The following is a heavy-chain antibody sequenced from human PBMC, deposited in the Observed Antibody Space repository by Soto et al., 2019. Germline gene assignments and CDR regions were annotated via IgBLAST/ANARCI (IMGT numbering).Heavy chain of an antibody. CDR2: ISYDGNNK. V-gene: IGHV3-30*18. D-gene: IGHD6-19*01. CDR3: AKRQQWLVPNYYYGMDV. Sequence: QVQLVESGGGVVQPGGSLRLSCAASGFTFSSFGMHWVRQTPGKGLEWVALISYDGNNKYYGDSVRGRFTISRDNSKNTLYLQMNSLRPDDTAVYYCAKRQQWLVPNYYYGMDVWGQGTTVTVSS. CDR1: GFTFSSFG. J-gene: IGHJ6*02.